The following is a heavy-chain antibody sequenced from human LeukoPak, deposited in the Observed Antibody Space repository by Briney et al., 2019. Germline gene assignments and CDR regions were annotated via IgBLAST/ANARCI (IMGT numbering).Heavy chain of an antibody. D-gene: IGHD1-26*01. J-gene: IGHJ4*02. V-gene: IGHV4-30-4*07. CDR1: GASISSSSNS. CDR3: AKSGGYGLIDY. Sequence: SETLSLTCAVSGASISSSSNSWSWFRQPPGKGLEWIGDIYSSGSASYNPSLHSRLLISIDTSKNQFSLKLNSVTAADTAMYYCAKSGGYGLIDYWGQGTLVTVSS. CDR2: IYSSGSA.